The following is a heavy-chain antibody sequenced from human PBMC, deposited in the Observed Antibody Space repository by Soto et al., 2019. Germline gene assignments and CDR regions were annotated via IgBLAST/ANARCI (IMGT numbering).Heavy chain of an antibody. CDR3: ARGPEGINWYTHPIDY. J-gene: IGHJ4*02. D-gene: IGHD6-13*01. CDR2: INSDGSST. Sequence: GGSLRLSCAASGFTLSSYWMHWVRQVPGKGLVWVSRINSDGSSTTYADSVKGRFTISRDNAKNMLYLQMNSLRVEDTALYYCARGPEGINWYTHPIDYWGQGTLVTVS. CDR1: GFTLSSYW. V-gene: IGHV3-74*01.